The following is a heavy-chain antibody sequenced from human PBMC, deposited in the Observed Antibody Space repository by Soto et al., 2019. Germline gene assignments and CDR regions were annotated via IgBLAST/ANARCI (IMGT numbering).Heavy chain of an antibody. V-gene: IGHV3-30-3*01. CDR2: ISYDGSNK. J-gene: IGHJ4*02. CDR3: ARDRLGVGATIIDC. D-gene: IGHD1-26*01. CDR1: GFTFSSYA. Sequence: ESGGGVVQPGRSLRLSCAASGFTFSSYAMHWVRQAPGKGLEWVAVISYDGSNKYYADSVKGRFTISRDNSKNTLYLQMNSLRAEDTAVYYCARDRLGVGATIIDCWGQGTLVTVSS.